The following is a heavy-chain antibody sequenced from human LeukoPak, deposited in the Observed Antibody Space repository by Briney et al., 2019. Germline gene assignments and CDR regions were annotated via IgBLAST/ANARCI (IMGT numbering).Heavy chain of an antibody. Sequence: PSETLSLTCTVSGYSISTVSYWGWFRQAPGKGLEWIANIYHSGSAYYNPSLKSRLTISIDASRNQFSLGLASVTAADTAVYYCARYSRGHPNYFFDYWGQGTLVTASS. CDR1: GYSISTVSY. CDR2: IYHSGSA. J-gene: IGHJ4*02. V-gene: IGHV4-38-2*02. D-gene: IGHD2-15*01. CDR3: ARYSRGHPNYFFDY.